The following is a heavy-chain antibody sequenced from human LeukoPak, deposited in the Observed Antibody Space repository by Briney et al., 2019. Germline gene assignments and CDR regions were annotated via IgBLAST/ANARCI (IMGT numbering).Heavy chain of an antibody. V-gene: IGHV1-69*05. CDR1: GGTFSSYT. D-gene: IGHD1-1*01. CDR2: IIPIFGTA. Sequence: ASVKVSCKASGGTFSSYTISWVRQAPGQGLEWMGRIIPIFGTANYAQKFQGRVTITTDESTSTAYMELSSLRSEDTAVYYCVRGSTGSEVFDYWGQGTLVTVSS. J-gene: IGHJ4*02. CDR3: VRGSTGSEVFDY.